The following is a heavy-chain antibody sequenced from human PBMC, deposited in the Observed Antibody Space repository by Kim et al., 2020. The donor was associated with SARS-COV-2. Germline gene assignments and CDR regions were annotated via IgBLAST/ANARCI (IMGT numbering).Heavy chain of an antibody. J-gene: IGHJ4*02. V-gene: IGHV4-34*01. CDR2: INHSGST. Sequence: SETLSLTCAVYGGSFSGYYWSWIRQPPGKGLEWIGEINHSGSTNYNPSLKSRVTISVDTSKNQFSLKLSSVTAADTAVYYCARFCTSCYQEGFDYWGQGTLVTVSS. D-gene: IGHD2-2*01. CDR3: ARFCTSCYQEGFDY. CDR1: GGSFSGYY.